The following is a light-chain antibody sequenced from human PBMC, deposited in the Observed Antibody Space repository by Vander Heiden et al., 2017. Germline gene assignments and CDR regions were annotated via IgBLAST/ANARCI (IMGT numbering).Light chain of an antibody. Sequence: DIQMTQSPSTLSASVGDRVTITCRASQSIGSLLAWYKQKPGTAPELLIQKASTLESGVPSRFSGSGSGTEFTLTISGLQPDDFAAYYCQQYNSLSITFGQGTRLEIK. CDR3: QQYNSLSIT. V-gene: IGKV1-5*03. J-gene: IGKJ5*01. CDR1: QSIGSL. CDR2: KAS.